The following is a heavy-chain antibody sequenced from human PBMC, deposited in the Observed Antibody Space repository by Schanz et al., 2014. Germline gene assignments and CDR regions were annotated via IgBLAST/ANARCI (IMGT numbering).Heavy chain of an antibody. V-gene: IGHV4-34*01. D-gene: IGHD5-12*01. CDR1: GFTFRDYY. CDR2: IYHSGST. CDR3: ARGGSVATIAPYTWFDP. J-gene: IGHJ5*02. Sequence: QVQLVESGGGLVKPGGSLRLSCAASGFTFRDYYMSWIRQAPGKGLEWIGEIYHSGSTNYNPSLKSRVTISVDTSNNQFSLKLNSVTAADTAVYYCARGGSVATIAPYTWFDPWGQGTLVTVSS.